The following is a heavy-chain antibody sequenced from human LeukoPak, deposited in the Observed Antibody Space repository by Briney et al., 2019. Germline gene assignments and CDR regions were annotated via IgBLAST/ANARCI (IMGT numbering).Heavy chain of an antibody. CDR1: GFTFSSYA. D-gene: IGHD6-6*01. CDR2: ISGSGGST. J-gene: IGHJ4*02. Sequence: GSLRLSCTASGFTFSSYAMTWVRRAPGKGLEWVSAISGSGGSTYYADSVKGRFTISRDNSKNTLYLQMDSLRADDTAVYYCAKENSVYSSSSRFDYWGQGTLVTVSS. CDR3: AKENSVYSSSSRFDY. V-gene: IGHV3-23*01.